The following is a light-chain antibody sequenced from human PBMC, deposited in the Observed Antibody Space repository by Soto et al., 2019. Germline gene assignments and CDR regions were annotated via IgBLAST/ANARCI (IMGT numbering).Light chain of an antibody. J-gene: IGKJ1*01. CDR1: QSVGSW. CDR3: HQYSRYPWT. Sequence: QMTQSPSTLSASEGDRVTITCWASQSVGSWLAWHQQKPGRAPKVLVYKASNLQDGVPSRFIGSGSGTEFTLTISSLHPDDVATYFCHQYSRYPWTFGQGTKVEIK. CDR2: KAS. V-gene: IGKV1-5*03.